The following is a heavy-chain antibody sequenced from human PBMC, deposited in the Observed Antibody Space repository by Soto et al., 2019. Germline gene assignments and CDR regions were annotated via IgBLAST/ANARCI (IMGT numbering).Heavy chain of an antibody. Sequence: SGPTLVNPTQTHTLTCTFSGFSLSTSGMRVSWIRQPPGKSLEWLARIDWDDDKFYNTSLKTRLTISKDSSKNQVVLTMTNMDPVDTATYYCARMFHCSGGTCPFDFWGQGALVTVSS. CDR1: GFSLSTSGMR. D-gene: IGHD2-15*01. CDR2: IDWDDDK. CDR3: ARMFHCSGGTCPFDF. J-gene: IGHJ4*02. V-gene: IGHV2-70*04.